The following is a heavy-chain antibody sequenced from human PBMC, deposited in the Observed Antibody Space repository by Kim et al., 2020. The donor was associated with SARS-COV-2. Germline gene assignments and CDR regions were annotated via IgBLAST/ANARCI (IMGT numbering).Heavy chain of an antibody. Sequence: SETLSLTCAVYGGSFSGYYWSWIRQPPGKGLEWIGEINHSGRTNYYPAPKSRVTITVDTSTNHSSLNLTSVPAAATAGFYCSRSSSNTSGSGSHYCDFWG. D-gene: IGHD3-10*01. V-gene: IGHV4-34*01. J-gene: IGHJ6*01. CDR3: SRSSSNTSGSGSHYCDF. CDR2: INHSGRT. CDR1: GGSFSGYY.